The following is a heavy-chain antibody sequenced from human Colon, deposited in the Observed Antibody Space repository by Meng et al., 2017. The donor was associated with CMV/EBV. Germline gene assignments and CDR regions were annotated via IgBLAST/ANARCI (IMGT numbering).Heavy chain of an antibody. CDR1: GYTFTGHY. J-gene: IGHJ6*04. CDR3: ARGDLVTLIRYYYGMDV. V-gene: IGHV1-2*02. CDR2: INPNSGGR. D-gene: IGHD3-16*01. Sequence: GESLKISCKASGYTFTGHYIHWVRQAPGQGLEWMGWINPNSGGRNFAQQFQGRVSMTRDTSINTAYMELTGLTSDDTAVYYCARGDLVTLIRYYYGMDVWGKGTTVTVSS.